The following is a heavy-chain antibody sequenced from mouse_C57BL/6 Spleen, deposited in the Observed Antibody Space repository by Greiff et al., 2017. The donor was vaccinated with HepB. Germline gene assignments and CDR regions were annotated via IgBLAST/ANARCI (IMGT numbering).Heavy chain of an antibody. CDR3: ARFPDYYGSSHYYFDY. D-gene: IGHD1-1*01. J-gene: IGHJ2*01. V-gene: IGHV5-6*01. Sequence: EVQRVESGGDLVKPGGSLKLSCAASGFTFSSYGMSWVRQTPDKRLEWVATISSGGSYTYYPDSVKGRFTISRDNAKNTLYLQMSSLKSEDTAMYYCARFPDYYGSSHYYFDYWGQGTTLTVSS. CDR1: GFTFSSYG. CDR2: ISSGGSYT.